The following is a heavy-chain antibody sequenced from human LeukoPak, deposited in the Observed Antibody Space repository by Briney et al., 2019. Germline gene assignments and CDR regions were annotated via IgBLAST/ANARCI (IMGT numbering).Heavy chain of an antibody. CDR1: GFTFSSYW. V-gene: IGHV3-74*01. CDR3: ARVAYPKYYYYYMDV. Sequence: PGGSLRLSCAASGFTFSSYWMHWVRQAPGKGLVWVSRINSDGSSTSYADSVKGRLTISRDNAKNTLYLQMNSLRAEDTAVYYCARVAYPKYYYYYMDVWGKGTTVTVSS. CDR2: INSDGSST. J-gene: IGHJ6*03.